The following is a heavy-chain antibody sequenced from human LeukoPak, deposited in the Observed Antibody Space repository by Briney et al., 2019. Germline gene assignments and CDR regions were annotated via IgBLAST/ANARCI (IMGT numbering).Heavy chain of an antibody. J-gene: IGHJ4*02. CDR2: IKSKTDGGTT. CDR1: GFTFSNAW. Sequence: GGSLRLSRAASGFTFSNAWMTWVRQAPGKGLEWVGRIKSKTDGGTTDYAAPVKGRFTISRDDSKNTLYLQMNSLKTEDTAVYYCTTKNTIFGVVIDDYWGQGTLVTVSS. V-gene: IGHV3-15*07. CDR3: TTKNTIFGVVIDDY. D-gene: IGHD3-3*01.